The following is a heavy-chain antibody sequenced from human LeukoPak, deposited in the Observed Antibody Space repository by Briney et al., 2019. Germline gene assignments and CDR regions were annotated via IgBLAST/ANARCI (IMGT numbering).Heavy chain of an antibody. D-gene: IGHD6-19*01. CDR3: ARTPNYESYSPISSGWFFDY. CDR2: INPSGGST. V-gene: IGHV1-46*01. CDR1: GYTFTSYY. Sequence: ASVKVSCKASGYTFTSYYMHWVRQAPGQGLEWMGIINPSGGSTSYAQKFQGRVTMTRDTSTSTVYMELSSLRSEDTAVYYCARTPNYESYSPISSGWFFDYWGQGTLVTVSS. J-gene: IGHJ4*02.